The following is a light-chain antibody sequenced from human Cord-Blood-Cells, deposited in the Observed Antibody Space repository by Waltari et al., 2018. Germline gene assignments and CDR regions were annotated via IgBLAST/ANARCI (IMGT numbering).Light chain of an antibody. CDR1: PGIRNE. Sequence: DIQMTQSPSSLSASVGDRVTITCRASPGIRNELGWYQQKPGKAPKRLIYAASSLQSGGPSRFSGSGSGTEFNRTIGSLQPEDFATYYSLQHNSYPGPFGQGTKVEIK. J-gene: IGKJ1*01. CDR2: AAS. V-gene: IGKV1-17*01. CDR3: LQHNSYPGP.